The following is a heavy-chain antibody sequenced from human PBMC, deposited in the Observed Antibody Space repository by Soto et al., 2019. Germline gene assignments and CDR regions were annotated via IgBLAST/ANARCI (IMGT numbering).Heavy chain of an antibody. CDR3: ARDSVVVPAAHVRFDP. CDR1: GGTFSSYV. Sequence: QVQLVQSGAEVKKPGSSVKVSCKASGGTFSSYVISWVRQAPGQGLEWMGGIIPIFGTANYAQKFQGRVTITADESTSTAYMELSSLRSEDTAVYYCARDSVVVPAAHVRFDPWGQGTLVTVSS. V-gene: IGHV1-69*01. CDR2: IIPIFGTA. J-gene: IGHJ5*02. D-gene: IGHD2-2*01.